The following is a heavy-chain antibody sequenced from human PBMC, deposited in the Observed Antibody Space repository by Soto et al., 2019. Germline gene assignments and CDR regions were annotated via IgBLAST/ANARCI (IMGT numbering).Heavy chain of an antibody. CDR2: MYTSGIT. D-gene: IGHD2-2*01. CDR3: ARDDKGVSAAMLY. V-gene: IGHV4-4*07. Sequence: PSETLSLTCTVSGDSVSGYYWYWIRQPAGKGLEWIGRMYTSGITNYSPSLKSRVTMSVDTSKNQFSLKLTSVTAADTAVYYCARDDKGVSAAMLYWGHGTLVTVSS. CDR1: GDSVSGYY. J-gene: IGHJ4*01.